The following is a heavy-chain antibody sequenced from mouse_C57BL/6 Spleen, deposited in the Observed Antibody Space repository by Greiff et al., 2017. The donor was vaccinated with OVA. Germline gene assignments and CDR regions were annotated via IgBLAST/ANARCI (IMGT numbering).Heavy chain of an antibody. CDR1: GFTFTDYY. CDR3: ARYLHYYGSRSFDY. Sequence: EVKLVESGGGLVQPGGSLSLSCAASGFTFTDYYMSWVRQPPGKALEWLGFIRNKANGYTTEYSASVKGRFTISRDNSQSILYLQMNALRAEDSATYYCARYLHYYGSRSFDYWGQGTTLTVSS. CDR2: IRNKANGYTT. D-gene: IGHD1-1*01. V-gene: IGHV7-3*01. J-gene: IGHJ2*01.